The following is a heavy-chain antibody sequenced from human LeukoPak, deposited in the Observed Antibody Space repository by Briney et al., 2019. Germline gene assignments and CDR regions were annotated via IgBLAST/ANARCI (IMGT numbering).Heavy chain of an antibody. CDR3: VRLRRNSDTTGFYYYYDF. CDR2: ISVRSNYI. J-gene: IGHJ4*02. D-gene: IGHD3-22*01. V-gene: IGHV3-21*01. CDR1: GYTFSSYS. Sequence: GGSLRLSCVASGYTFSSYSINWVRHAPGKGLEWVSSISVRSNYIYYADSVRGRFSISRDDARDSLYLQMNSLRAEDTTVYFCVRLRRNSDTTGFYYYYDFWGQGTLVTVSS.